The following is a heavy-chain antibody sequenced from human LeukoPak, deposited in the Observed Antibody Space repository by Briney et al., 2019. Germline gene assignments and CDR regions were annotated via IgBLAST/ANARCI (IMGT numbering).Heavy chain of an antibody. CDR1: GFTFSSYA. CDR3: ANFPAYGDFEYYFDY. V-gene: IGHV3-23*01. J-gene: IGHJ4*02. Sequence: PGGSLRLSCAASGFTFSSYAMSWVRQAPGKGLEWVSAISGSGGSTYYADSVKGRFTISRDNSKNTLYLQMNSLRAEDTAVYYCANFPAYGDFEYYFDYWGQGTLVTVSS. CDR2: ISGSGGST. D-gene: IGHD4-17*01.